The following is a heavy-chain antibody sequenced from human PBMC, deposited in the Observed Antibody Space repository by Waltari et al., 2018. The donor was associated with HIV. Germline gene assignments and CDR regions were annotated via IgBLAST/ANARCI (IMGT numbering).Heavy chain of an antibody. CDR3: ARDRGVVTPNYGMDV. CDR1: GFPFRTYS. V-gene: IGHV3-48*01. J-gene: IGHJ6*02. CDR2: ISGSRFTI. D-gene: IGHD2-21*02. Sequence: EVQLVESGGGLVPPGGSLRLSCPASGFPFRTYSMIWVRQAPGKGREWVSHISGSRFTIYYADSVKGRFTISRDNAKNSLYLQMNSLRAEDTAVYYCARDRGVVTPNYGMDVWGQGTTVTVSS.